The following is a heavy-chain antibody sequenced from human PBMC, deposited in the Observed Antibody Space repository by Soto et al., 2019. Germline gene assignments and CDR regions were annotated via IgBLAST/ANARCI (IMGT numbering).Heavy chain of an antibody. CDR3: ARDVIAPPNYFDP. CDR1: GGTFSSYL. V-gene: IGHV1-69*13. Sequence: SVKVSCKASGGTFSSYLISWVRQAPGQGLEWMGGIIPMFGTANYAQKFQGRVTITADESTSTAYMELSSLRSEDTALYYCARDVIAPPNYFDPWGQGTLVTVSS. CDR2: IIPMFGTA. D-gene: IGHD4-4*01. J-gene: IGHJ5*02.